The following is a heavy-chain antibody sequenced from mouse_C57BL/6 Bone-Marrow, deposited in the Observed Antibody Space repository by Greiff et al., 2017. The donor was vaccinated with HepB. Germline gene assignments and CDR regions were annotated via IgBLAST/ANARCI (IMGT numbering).Heavy chain of an antibody. J-gene: IGHJ1*03. V-gene: IGHV2-5*01. CDR3: AKMGGTGGYFDV. Sequence: VKVVESGPGLVQPSQSLSITCTVSGFSLTSYGVHWVRQSPGKGLEWLGVIWRGGSTDYNAAFMSRLSITKDNSKSQVFFKMNSLQADDTAIYYCAKMGGTGGYFDVWGTGTTVTVSS. D-gene: IGHD3-3*01. CDR2: IWRGGST. CDR1: GFSLTSYG.